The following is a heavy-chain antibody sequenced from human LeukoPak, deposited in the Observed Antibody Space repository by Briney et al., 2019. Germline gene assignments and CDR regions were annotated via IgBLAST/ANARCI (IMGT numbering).Heavy chain of an antibody. J-gene: IGHJ6*02. V-gene: IGHV3-49*05. CDR2: IRGKAYGGTT. CDR1: GFTFGDYA. D-gene: IGHD6-6*01. CDR3: TRDWSSSEQYYYYGMDV. Sequence: NPGGSLRLSCTASGFTFGDYAMSWFRQAPGKGLEWVGFIRGKAYGGTTEYAASVKGRFTISRDDSKSIAYLQMNSLKTEDTAVYYCTRDWSSSEQYYYYGMDVWGQGTTVTVSS.